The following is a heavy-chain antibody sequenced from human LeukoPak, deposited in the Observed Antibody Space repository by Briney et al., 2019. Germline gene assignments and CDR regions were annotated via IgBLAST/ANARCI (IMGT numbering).Heavy chain of an antibody. CDR1: GYTFTGYY. Sequence: ASVKVSCKASGYTFTGYYMYWVRQAPGQGLEWMGCINPSTGATNYAQKFQGRVTMTRDTSITTAYMELSRLTSDDTAVYYCARGRGSIAVYYFDYWGQGTLVTVSS. CDR2: INPSTGAT. D-gene: IGHD6-19*01. CDR3: ARGRGSIAVYYFDY. J-gene: IGHJ4*02. V-gene: IGHV1-2*02.